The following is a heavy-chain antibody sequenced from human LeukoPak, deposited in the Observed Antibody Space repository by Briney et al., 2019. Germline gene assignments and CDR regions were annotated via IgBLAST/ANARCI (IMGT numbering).Heavy chain of an antibody. Sequence: PGGSLRLSCAASGFTFSSYAMHWVRQAPGKGLEWVAVISYDGSNKYYADSVKGRFTISRDNSKNSLYLQMNSLRDEDTAVYYCARDPYYGGNSGFNAEYFQHWGQGTLVTVSS. CDR3: ARDPYYGGNSGFNAEYFQH. J-gene: IGHJ1*01. CDR2: ISYDGSNK. D-gene: IGHD4-23*01. V-gene: IGHV3-30-3*01. CDR1: GFTFSSYA.